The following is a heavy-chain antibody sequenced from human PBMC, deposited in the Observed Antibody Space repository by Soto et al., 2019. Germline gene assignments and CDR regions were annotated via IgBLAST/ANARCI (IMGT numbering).Heavy chain of an antibody. V-gene: IGHV3-23*01. J-gene: IGHJ6*02. D-gene: IGHD3-16*01. CDR3: AKDRIMGSTTFWGMDV. CDR2: IIGSGGRT. CDR1: GFTFSSYA. Sequence: EVQLLVSGGGLVQPGGSLRLSCAASGFTFSSYAMSWVRQAPGKGLEWVSAIIGSGGRTYYADSVKGRFTISRDNSKNTLYLQMNSLRVEDTAVYYCAKDRIMGSTTFWGMDVWGQGTTVTVSS.